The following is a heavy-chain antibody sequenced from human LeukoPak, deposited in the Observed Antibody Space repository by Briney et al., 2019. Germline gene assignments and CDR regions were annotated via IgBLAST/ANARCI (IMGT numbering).Heavy chain of an antibody. V-gene: IGHV3-23*01. J-gene: IGHJ4*02. Sequence: TGGSLRLSCAASGFTFNNYVMSWVRQAPGKRLEWVSGIDYSGGATNYADSVQGRFTVSRDNSKNTLYLQMNNLRAEDTAVYYCATTRVCGGVLLRPSCLYFEDWGQGALVTVSS. CDR2: IDYSGGAT. CDR1: GFTFNNYV. D-gene: IGHD3-10*01. CDR3: ATTRVCGGVLLRPSCLYFED.